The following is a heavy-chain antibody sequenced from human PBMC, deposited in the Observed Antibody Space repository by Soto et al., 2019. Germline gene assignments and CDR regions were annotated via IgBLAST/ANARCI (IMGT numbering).Heavy chain of an antibody. CDR3: AKDRASGGSGEFDP. CDR2: ISWNSGSI. Sequence: EVPLVESGGGLVQPGRSLRLSCAASGFTFDDYAMHWVRQAPGKGLEWVSGISWNSGSIGYADSVKGRFTISRDNAKNTLYLQMNSLRAEDTALYYCAKDRASGGSGEFDPWGQGTLVTVSS. J-gene: IGHJ5*02. D-gene: IGHD2-15*01. V-gene: IGHV3-9*01. CDR1: GFTFDDYA.